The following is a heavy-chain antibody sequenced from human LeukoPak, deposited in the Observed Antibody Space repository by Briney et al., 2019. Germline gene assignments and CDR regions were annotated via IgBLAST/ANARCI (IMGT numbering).Heavy chain of an antibody. D-gene: IGHD4-17*01. Sequence: ASVKVSCKASGYTFTSYDINWVRQATGQGLEWMGWMNPNSGNTGYAKKFQGRVTITRNTSISTAYMELSSLRSEDTAVYYCATLYPPPTTVTTGTPPYMAWGQGTLVTVSS. CDR3: ATLYPPPTTVTTGTPPYMA. CDR1: GYTFTSYD. CDR2: MNPNSGNT. V-gene: IGHV1-8*03. J-gene: IGHJ4*02.